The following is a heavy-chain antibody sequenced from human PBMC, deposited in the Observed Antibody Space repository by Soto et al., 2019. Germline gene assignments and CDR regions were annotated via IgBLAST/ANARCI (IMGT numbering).Heavy chain of an antibody. CDR1: GFTFSSYG. Sequence: QVQLVESGGGVVQPGRSLRLSCAASGFTFSSYGMHWVRQAPGKGLEWVAVMWNDGSNKYYADSVKGRFTISRDNSKNTVDLQMNSLRAEDTAVYYCAKEFWSGPFDYWGQGTLVTVSS. J-gene: IGHJ4*02. CDR3: AKEFWSGPFDY. CDR2: MWNDGSNK. V-gene: IGHV3-33*06. D-gene: IGHD3-3*01.